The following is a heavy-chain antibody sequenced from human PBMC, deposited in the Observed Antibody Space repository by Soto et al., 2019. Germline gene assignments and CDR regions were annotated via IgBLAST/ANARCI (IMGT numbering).Heavy chain of an antibody. V-gene: IGHV4-59*08. Sequence: PSETLSLTCTVSGGSISSYYWSWIRQXPGKGLEWIGYIYYSGSTNYNPSLKSRVTISVDTSKNQFSLKLNSMTAADTAVYYCARHNYGSGSTYFDYWGQGTLVTVSS. CDR3: ARHNYGSGSTYFDY. CDR1: GGSISSYY. CDR2: IYYSGST. D-gene: IGHD3-10*01. J-gene: IGHJ4*02.